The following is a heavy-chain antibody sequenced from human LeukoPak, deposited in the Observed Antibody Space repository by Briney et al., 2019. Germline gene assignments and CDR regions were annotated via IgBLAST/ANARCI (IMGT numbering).Heavy chain of an antibody. J-gene: IGHJ6*03. Sequence: SETLSLTCTVSGGSISSYYWSWIRQPAGKGLEWIGRIYTSGSTNYNPSLKSRVTMSVDTSKNQFSLKLSSVTAADTAVYYCARVKRGYSLYYMDVWGKGTTVTVSS. V-gene: IGHV4-4*07. CDR2: IYTSGST. CDR3: ARVKRGYSLYYMDV. D-gene: IGHD5-18*01. CDR1: GGSISSYY.